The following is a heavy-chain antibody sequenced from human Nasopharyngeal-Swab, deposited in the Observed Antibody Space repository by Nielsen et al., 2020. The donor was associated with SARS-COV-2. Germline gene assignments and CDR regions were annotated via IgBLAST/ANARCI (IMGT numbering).Heavy chain of an antibody. CDR3: AKLGYGSGSYVDY. V-gene: IGHV5-51*01. J-gene: IGHJ4*02. CDR2: INPGDSDV. Sequence: VRQMPGKGLEWVGFINPGDSDVRYSPSFQGQVIISADRSISTAYLQWRSVKASGSAIYYCAKLGYGSGSYVDYWGQGTLVTVSS. D-gene: IGHD3-10*01.